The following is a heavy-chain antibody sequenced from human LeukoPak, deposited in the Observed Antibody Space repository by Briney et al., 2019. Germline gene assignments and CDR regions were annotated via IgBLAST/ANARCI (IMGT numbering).Heavy chain of an antibody. J-gene: IGHJ4*02. D-gene: IGHD1-26*01. CDR3: AREGSGYSGSYSY. CDR1: GYTFTGYY. V-gene: IGHV1-2*02. CDR2: INPKSGGT. Sequence: ASVKVSCKASGYTFTGYYLYWVRQAPGQGLEWMGWINPKSGGTNYAQKFQGRFTMTRDTSISTAYMEVSRLTSDDTAVYFCAREGSGYSGSYSYWGQGTLVTVSS.